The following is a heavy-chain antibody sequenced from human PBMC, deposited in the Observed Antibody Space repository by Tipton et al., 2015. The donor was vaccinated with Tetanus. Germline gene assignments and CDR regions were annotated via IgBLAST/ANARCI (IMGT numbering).Heavy chain of an antibody. CDR1: GFTSESHY. V-gene: IGHV3-74*01. D-gene: IGHD6-19*01. CDR3: VRDGGSSGWLAY. CDR2: INPSGRRT. Sequence: SLRLSCAVSGFTSESHYMHWVRQTPDKGLVWISRINPSGRRTDYADSVKGRFTISRDHAKNTVYLQMSSLRAEDTAVYYCVRDGGSSGWLAYWGQGTLVTVSS. J-gene: IGHJ4*02.